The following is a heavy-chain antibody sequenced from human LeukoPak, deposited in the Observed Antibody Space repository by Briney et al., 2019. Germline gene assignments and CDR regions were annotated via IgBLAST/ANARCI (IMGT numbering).Heavy chain of an antibody. Sequence: QPGGSLRLSCAASGFTVSSNYMSWVRQAPGKGLEWVSVIYSGGSTYYADSVKGRFTISRDNSKNTLYLQMNSLRAEDTAVYYCARVVTSGIAAAGLNWFDPWGQGTLVTVSS. J-gene: IGHJ5*02. CDR3: ARVVTSGIAAAGLNWFDP. D-gene: IGHD6-13*01. V-gene: IGHV3-66*01. CDR2: IYSGGST. CDR1: GFTVSSNY.